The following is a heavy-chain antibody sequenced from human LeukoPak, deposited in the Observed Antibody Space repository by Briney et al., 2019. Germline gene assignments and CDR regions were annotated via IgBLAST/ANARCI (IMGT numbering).Heavy chain of an antibody. J-gene: IGHJ4*02. D-gene: IGHD1-14*01. CDR1: GLTFSSYG. V-gene: IGHV3-30*02. CDR3: VKDNPLDY. CDR2: IRYDGNIK. Sequence: GGSLILYCGASGLTFSSYGMLWVRQSPGKGLEWVAFIRYDGNIKFYADSMKGRFTISGDNSKNTLYLHINSLRPEDTAIYYCVKDNPLDYWGQGTLVIVSS.